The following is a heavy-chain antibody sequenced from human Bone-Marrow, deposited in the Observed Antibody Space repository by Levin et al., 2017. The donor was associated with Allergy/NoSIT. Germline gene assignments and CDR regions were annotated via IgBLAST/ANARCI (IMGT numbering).Heavy chain of an antibody. J-gene: IGHJ6*02. Sequence: SQTLSLPCAISGDSVSSNSATWHWIRQSPSRGLEWLGRTYYRSNWYNDYAVSVKSRITINRDTSKNQFSLQLNSVTPEDTAVYYCARDRAPDRSDYFYYGMDVWGQGTTVTVSS. CDR3: ARDRAPDRSDYFYYGMDV. D-gene: IGHD1-14*01. CDR2: TYYRSNWYN. CDR1: GDSVSSNSAT. V-gene: IGHV6-1*01.